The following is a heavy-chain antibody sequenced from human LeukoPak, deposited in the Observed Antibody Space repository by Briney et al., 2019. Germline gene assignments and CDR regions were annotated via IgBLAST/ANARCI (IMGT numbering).Heavy chain of an antibody. D-gene: IGHD3-10*01. CDR2: ISSSSRTI. CDR1: GFTFSSHS. Sequence: GGSLRLSCAASGFTFSSHSMNWVRQAPGKGLEWVSYISSSSRTIHYADSVKGRFTISRDNAKNSLYLQMNSLRDEDTAVYYCARDLSSVPTRWGQGTLVSVSS. J-gene: IGHJ4*02. CDR3: ARDLSSVPTR. V-gene: IGHV3-48*02.